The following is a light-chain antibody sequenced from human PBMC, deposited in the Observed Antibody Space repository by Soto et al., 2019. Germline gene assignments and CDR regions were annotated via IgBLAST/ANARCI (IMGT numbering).Light chain of an antibody. Sequence: QSVLTQPASVSGSPGQSITISCTGTSSDVGGYNYVSWYQQHPGKAPKLMIYDVSNRPSGVSNRFSGSKSGNTASLTISGLQAGDEADYYCSSYTSSRTPVFGGGTKVTVL. V-gene: IGLV2-14*01. J-gene: IGLJ2*01. CDR2: DVS. CDR1: SSDVGGYNY. CDR3: SSYTSSRTPV.